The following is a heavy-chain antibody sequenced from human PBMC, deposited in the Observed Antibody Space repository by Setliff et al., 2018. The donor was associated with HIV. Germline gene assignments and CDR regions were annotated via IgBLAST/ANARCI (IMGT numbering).Heavy chain of an antibody. D-gene: IGHD3-9*01. V-gene: IGHV3-30*03. CDR1: GFTFSSCW. CDR2: ISNDGSDQ. Sequence: GGSLRLSCAASGFTFSSCWVTWVRQGPGKGLEWVGVISNDGSDQRYAESVKGRFTISRDNSKSMLYLQMNNLRVDDTAMYYCARADYDILTAYYSSAFDMWGQGTMVTVSS. J-gene: IGHJ3*02. CDR3: ARADYDILTAYYSSAFDM.